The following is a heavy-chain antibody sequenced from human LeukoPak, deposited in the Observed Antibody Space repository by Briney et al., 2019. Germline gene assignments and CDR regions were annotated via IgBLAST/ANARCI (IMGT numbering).Heavy chain of an antibody. Sequence: ASMKVSCKVPGYMPTEVSIHWVRQAPGQGLGWMGGIIPIFGAANYAQKFQGRVTMTRDTSTSTVYMELSSLRSEDTAVYYCARGAVGAPRGWFDPWGQGTLVTVSS. CDR1: GYMPTEVS. V-gene: IGHV1/OR15-1*04. CDR2: IIPIFGAA. J-gene: IGHJ5*02. CDR3: ARGAVGAPRGWFDP. D-gene: IGHD1-26*01.